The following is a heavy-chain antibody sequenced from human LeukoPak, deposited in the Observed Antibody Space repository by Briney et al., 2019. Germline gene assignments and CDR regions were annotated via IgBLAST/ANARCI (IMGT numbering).Heavy chain of an antibody. D-gene: IGHD5-24*01. J-gene: IGHJ4*02. CDR1: GFTFSSYS. CDR3: ARDGTGYSADY. V-gene: IGHV3-48*01. Sequence: PGGSLRLSCAASGFTFSSYSMNWVRQAPGKGLEWVSYISSSSSTIYYADSVKGRFTISRDNAKNSLYLQMNSLRAEDTAVYYCARDGTGYSADYWGQGTLVTVSS. CDR2: ISSSSSTI.